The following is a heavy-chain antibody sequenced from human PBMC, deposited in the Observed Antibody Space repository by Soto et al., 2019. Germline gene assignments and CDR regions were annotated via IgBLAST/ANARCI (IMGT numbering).Heavy chain of an antibody. Sequence: EVQLLESGGGLVQPGGSLRLSCAASGFTFSSYAMSWVRQAPGKGLEWVSAISGSGGSTYYADSVKGRFTISRDNSNNTLYLQMNSLRAEDTAVYYCAKEGYYYDSSGYYESDYWGQGTLVTVSS. CDR1: GFTFSSYA. D-gene: IGHD3-22*01. CDR2: ISGSGGST. V-gene: IGHV3-23*01. CDR3: AKEGYYYDSSGYYESDY. J-gene: IGHJ4*02.